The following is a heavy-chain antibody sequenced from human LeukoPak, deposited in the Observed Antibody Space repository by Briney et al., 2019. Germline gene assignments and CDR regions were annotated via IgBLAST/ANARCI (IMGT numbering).Heavy chain of an antibody. D-gene: IGHD1-20*01. CDR1: GFAFNSYA. CDR2: ISYDGSNK. CDR3: ARHKGLNWNPLGFDY. J-gene: IGHJ4*02. Sequence: GGSLRLSCAASGFAFNSYAMHWVRQAPGKGLEWVAVISYDGSNKYYTDSVKGRFTISRDNSKNTLYLQMNSLRDEDTAVYYCARHKGLNWNPLGFDYWGQGTLVTVSS. V-gene: IGHV3-30-3*01.